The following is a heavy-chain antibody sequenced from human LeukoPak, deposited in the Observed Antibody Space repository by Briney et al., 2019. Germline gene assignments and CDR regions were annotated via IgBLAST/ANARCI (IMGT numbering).Heavy chain of an antibody. CDR3: AREPTYDYVWGSYRFPEHQPFDY. J-gene: IGHJ4*02. Sequence: ASVKVSCKASGYTFTSYYMHWVRQAPGQGLEWMGIINPSGGSTSYAQKFQGRVTMTRDMSTSTVYMELSSLRSEDTAVYYCAREPTYDYVWGSYRFPEHQPFDYWGQGTLVTVSS. CDR2: INPSGGST. V-gene: IGHV1-46*01. CDR1: GYTFTSYY. D-gene: IGHD3-16*02.